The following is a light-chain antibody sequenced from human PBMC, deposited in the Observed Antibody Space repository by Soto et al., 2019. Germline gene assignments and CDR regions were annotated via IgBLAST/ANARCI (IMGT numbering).Light chain of an antibody. Sequence: DIQMTQSPSTLSASVGDRVTITCRASQSISSWLAWYQQKPGKAPKLLIYDASSLESGVPSRFSGSGSGIEFTLTISSLQPDDFATYYCQQYNSYSRTFGQGTKV. CDR1: QSISSW. CDR3: QQYNSYSRT. J-gene: IGKJ1*01. V-gene: IGKV1-5*01. CDR2: DAS.